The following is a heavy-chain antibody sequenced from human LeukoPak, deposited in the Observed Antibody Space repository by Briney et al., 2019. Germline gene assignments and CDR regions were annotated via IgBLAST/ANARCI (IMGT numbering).Heavy chain of an antibody. J-gene: IGHJ4*02. Sequence: GGSLRLSCAASGFTFSSYSMNWVRQAPGKGLEWVSSISTSSTYIYYADSVKGRFTISRDNSKNTLYLQMNSLRAEDTAVYYCAKDSIVATNSFDYWGQGTLVTVSS. CDR2: ISTSSTYI. V-gene: IGHV3-21*01. CDR3: AKDSIVATNSFDY. D-gene: IGHD5-12*01. CDR1: GFTFSSYS.